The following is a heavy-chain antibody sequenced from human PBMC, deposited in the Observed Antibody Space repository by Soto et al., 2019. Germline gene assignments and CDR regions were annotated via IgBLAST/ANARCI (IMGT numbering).Heavy chain of an antibody. Sequence: EVQLLESGGGLVQPGGSLRLSCAASGFTFSSYAMSWVRQAPGKGLEWVSAISGRGGSTYYADSVKGRFTSSRDNSKNTLYLQMNSLRAEDTAVYYCAKVGTGQWGCFDYWGQGTLVTVSS. CDR1: GFTFSSYA. J-gene: IGHJ4*02. CDR2: ISGRGGST. CDR3: AKVGTGQWGCFDY. V-gene: IGHV3-23*01. D-gene: IGHD3-9*01.